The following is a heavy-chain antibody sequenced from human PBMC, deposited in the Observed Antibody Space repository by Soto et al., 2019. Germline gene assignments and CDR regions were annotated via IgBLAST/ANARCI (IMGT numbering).Heavy chain of an antibody. CDR1: GFTFSSYS. CDR3: ARGGYGSGGRNYYGMDV. V-gene: IGHV3-21*01. CDR2: ISSSSSYI. Sequence: EVQLVESGGGLVKPGGSLRLSCAASGFTFSSYSMNWVRQAPGKGLEWVSSISSSSSYIYYADSVKGRFPISRDNAKNSPDLQMNSLRDEDAAVYYCARGGYGSGGRNYYGMDVWGQGTTVTVSS. D-gene: IGHD3-10*01. J-gene: IGHJ6*02.